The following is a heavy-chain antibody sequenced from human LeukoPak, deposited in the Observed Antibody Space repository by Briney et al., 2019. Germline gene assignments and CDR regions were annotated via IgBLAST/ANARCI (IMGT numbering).Heavy chain of an antibody. CDR2: ISYDGSNT. CDR3: AKDRDTSGWRYFDY. Sequence: GGSLRLSCAASGFTFSNYGMHWVRQAPGKGLEWVAVISYDGSNTYYADSVKGRFTISRDNSKNTLYLQMNSLRTEDTALFYCAKDRDTSGWRYFDYWGHGTLVTVSS. V-gene: IGHV3-30*18. J-gene: IGHJ4*01. CDR1: GFTFSNYG. D-gene: IGHD6-19*01.